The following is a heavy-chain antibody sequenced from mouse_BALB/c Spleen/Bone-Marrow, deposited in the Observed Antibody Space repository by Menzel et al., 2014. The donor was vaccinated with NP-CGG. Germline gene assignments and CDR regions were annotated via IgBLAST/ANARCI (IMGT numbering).Heavy chain of an antibody. V-gene: IGHV1S135*01. Sequence: EVQLQQSGLEQVKPGASVNVSCKASGYAFTSYNMYWVKQSHGKSLEWIGYIDPYNGGTSYNQKFKGKATLTVDKSSSTAYMHLNSLTSEDSAVYYCARSILGAMDYWGQGTSVTVSS. CDR3: ARSILGAMDY. D-gene: IGHD4-1*01. J-gene: IGHJ4*01. CDR1: GYAFTSYN. CDR2: IDPYNGGT.